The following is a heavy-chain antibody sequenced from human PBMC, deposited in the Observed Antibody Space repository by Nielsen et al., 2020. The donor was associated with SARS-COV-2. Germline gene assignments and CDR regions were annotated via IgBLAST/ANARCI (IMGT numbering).Heavy chain of an antibody. CDR2: ISWNSGSI. V-gene: IGHV3-9*01. CDR3: AKDGAEGGYFDL. Sequence: SLKISCAASGFTFDDYAMHWVRQAPGKGLEWVSGISWNSGSIGYADSVKGRFTISRDNAKNSLYLQMNSLRAEDTALYYCAKDGAEGGYFDLWGRGTLVTVSS. CDR1: GFTFDDYA. J-gene: IGHJ2*01.